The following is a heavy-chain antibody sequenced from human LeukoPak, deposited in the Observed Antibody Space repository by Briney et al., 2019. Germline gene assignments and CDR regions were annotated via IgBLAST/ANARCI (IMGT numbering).Heavy chain of an antibody. D-gene: IGHD3-10*01. V-gene: IGHV3-74*01. J-gene: IGHJ4*02. CDR3: ATDYYVSGSYYRLFY. Sequence: PGGSLRLSCGASGFTFGTYWMHWVRQAPGKGLVWVSGINSDGGTTTYADSVKGRFTISRDNAKNTLYLQMSNLRAEDTAIYYCATDYYVSGSYYRLFYWGQGTLVTVSS. CDR2: INSDGGTT. CDR1: GFTFGTYW.